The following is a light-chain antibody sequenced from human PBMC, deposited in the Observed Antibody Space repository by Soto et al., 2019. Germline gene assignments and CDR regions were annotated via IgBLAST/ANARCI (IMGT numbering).Light chain of an antibody. CDR3: QQYNNWPPTWT. CDR1: QSVFSS. CDR2: GAS. V-gene: IGKV3-15*01. Sequence: EIVMTKSPSTLSESPRERATLSCRASQSVFSSLAWYQQRPGQAPRLLIYGASTRATGIPARFSGSGSGTEFTLTISSLQSENFAVYYCQQYNNWPPTWTFGQGTKVDIK. J-gene: IGKJ1*01.